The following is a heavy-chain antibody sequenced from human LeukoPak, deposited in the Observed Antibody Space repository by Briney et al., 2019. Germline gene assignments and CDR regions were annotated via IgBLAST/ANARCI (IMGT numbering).Heavy chain of an antibody. CDR2: IYYSGSA. D-gene: IGHD3-3*01. J-gene: IGHJ6*03. CDR1: GGSISSYY. CDR3: ARESEELRPYYYYYYMDV. Sequence: PSETLSLTCTVSGGSISSYYWSWIRQPPGKGLEWIGYIYYSGSANYNPSLKSRVTISVDTSKNQFSLKLSSVTAADTAVYYCARESEELRPYYYYYYMDVWGKGTTVTVSS. V-gene: IGHV4-59*01.